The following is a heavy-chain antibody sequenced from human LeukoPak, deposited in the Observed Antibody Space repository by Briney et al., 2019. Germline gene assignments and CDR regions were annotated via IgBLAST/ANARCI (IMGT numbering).Heavy chain of an antibody. D-gene: IGHD6-13*01. CDR3: ARENSGWYGVFDI. J-gene: IGHJ3*02. CDR1: GFTFSSYR. CDR2: INSDGSST. V-gene: IGHV3-74*01. Sequence: PGGSLRLSCAASGFTFSSYRMHWVRQAPGKGLVWVSRINSDGSSTSYADSVKGRFTISRDNAKNTLYLQMNSLRAEDTAVYYCARENSGWYGVFDIWGQGTMVTVSS.